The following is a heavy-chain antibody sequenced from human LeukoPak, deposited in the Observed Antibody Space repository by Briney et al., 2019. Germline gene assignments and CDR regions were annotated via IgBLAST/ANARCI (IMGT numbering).Heavy chain of an antibody. V-gene: IGHV3-33*01. CDR2: IWYDGSNK. J-gene: IGHJ3*02. Sequence: GRSLRLSCAASGFTFSSYGMHWVRQAPGKGLEWVAVIWYDGSNKYYADSVKGRFTISRDNSKNTLYLQMNSLRAEDTAVYYCARDSPYYYDSSGYFRTVGAFDIWGQGTMVTVSS. D-gene: IGHD3-22*01. CDR1: GFTFSSYG. CDR3: ARDSPYYYDSSGYFRTVGAFDI.